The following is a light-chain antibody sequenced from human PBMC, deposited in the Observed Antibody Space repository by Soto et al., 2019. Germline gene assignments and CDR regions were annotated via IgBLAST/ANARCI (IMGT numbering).Light chain of an antibody. CDR2: GAS. Sequence: EIVLKQSPGTLSLSPGERATLSCSASQSVSSSYLAWYQQKPGQAPRLLIHGASTRATGIPDRFSGSGSGTDFTLTISRLEPEDFAAYYCQQYGSSPMYTFGQGTKLEI. CDR1: QSVSSSY. CDR3: QQYGSSPMYT. V-gene: IGKV3-20*01. J-gene: IGKJ2*01.